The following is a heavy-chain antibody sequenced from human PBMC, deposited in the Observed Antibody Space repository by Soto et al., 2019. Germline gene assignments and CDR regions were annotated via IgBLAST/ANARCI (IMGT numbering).Heavy chain of an antibody. J-gene: IGHJ4*02. Sequence: EVLLVESGGGLVQPGGSLRLSCAASGFTFSDHYMDWVRQAPGKGLEWVGRSRNKANSYSTEYAASVKGRFTISRDESKNSLYLQMNSLKTEDTAVYYCARFSGSYTRGLDYWGQGTLVTVSS. V-gene: IGHV3-72*01. D-gene: IGHD1-26*01. CDR1: GFTFSDHY. CDR2: SRNKANSYST. CDR3: ARFSGSYTRGLDY.